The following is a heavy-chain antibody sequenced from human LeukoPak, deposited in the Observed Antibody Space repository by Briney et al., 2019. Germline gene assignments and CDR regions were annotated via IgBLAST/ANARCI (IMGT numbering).Heavy chain of an antibody. Sequence: SETLSLTCTVSGGSISSGSYYWRWIRQPAGKGLEWIGRIYTSGSTNYNPSLKSRVTISLDRSKNQFSLRLTSVTAADTAVYYCARARFGENLDYWGQGTLVTVSS. CDR3: ARARFGENLDY. CDR1: GGSISSGSYY. D-gene: IGHD3-10*01. J-gene: IGHJ4*02. V-gene: IGHV4-61*02. CDR2: IYTSGST.